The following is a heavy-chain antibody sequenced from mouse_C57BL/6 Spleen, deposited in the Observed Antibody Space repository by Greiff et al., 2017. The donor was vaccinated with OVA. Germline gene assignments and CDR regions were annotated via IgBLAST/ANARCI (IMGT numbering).Heavy chain of an antibody. Sequence: VQLQQSGAELVKPGASVKLSCTASGFNIKDYYMHWVKQRTEQGLEWIGRIDPEDGETKYAPKFQGKATITADKSSNTAYLQLSSLTSEDTAVYCCARHYDGNSYVRAMDYWGQGTSVTVSS. CDR2: IDPEDGET. D-gene: IGHD1-1*01. CDR3: ARHYDGNSYVRAMDY. V-gene: IGHV14-2*01. CDR1: GFNIKDYY. J-gene: IGHJ4*01.